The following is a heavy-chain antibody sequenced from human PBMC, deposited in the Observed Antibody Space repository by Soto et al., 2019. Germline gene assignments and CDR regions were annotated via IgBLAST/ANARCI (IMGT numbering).Heavy chain of an antibody. V-gene: IGHV3-23*01. D-gene: IGHD3-3*01. CDR1: AFTFSSYA. Sequence: GALRLPSAAAAFTFSSYAMSWVLQAQGKGLEWVSAISGSGGSTYYADSVKGRFTISRDNSKNTLYLQMNSLRAEDTAVYYCAKDITIFGVVNSCMDVWGQGTTVTVSS. CDR2: ISGSGGST. J-gene: IGHJ6*02. CDR3: AKDITIFGVVNSCMDV.